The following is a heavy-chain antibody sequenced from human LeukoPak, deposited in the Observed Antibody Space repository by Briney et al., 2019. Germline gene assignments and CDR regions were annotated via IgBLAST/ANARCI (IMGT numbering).Heavy chain of an antibody. CDR1: GGSISSSNYY. Sequence: SETLSLTCTVSGGSISSSNYYWSWIRQPPGKGLEWIGYIYYSGSTNYNPSLKSRVTISVDTSKNQFSLKLSSVTAADTAVYYCAREGSDYGLYYYMDVWGKGTTVTVSS. D-gene: IGHD4-17*01. J-gene: IGHJ6*03. V-gene: IGHV4-61*01. CDR3: AREGSDYGLYYYMDV. CDR2: IYYSGST.